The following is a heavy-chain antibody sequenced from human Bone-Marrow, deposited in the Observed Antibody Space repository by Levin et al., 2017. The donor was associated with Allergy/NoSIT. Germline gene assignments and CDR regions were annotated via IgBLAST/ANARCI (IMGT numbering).Heavy chain of an antibody. CDR3: ARDRVMAVAGTKDKYYYYGMDV. Sequence: SETLSLTCTVSGGSISSYHWSWIRQPPGKGLQWIGYIYYSGSTKYNPSLKSRVTISVDTSKNQFSLKLSSVTAAETAVYYCARDRVMAVAGTKDKYYYYGMDVWGQGTTVTVSS. CDR2: IYYSGST. J-gene: IGHJ6*02. V-gene: IGHV4-59*01. CDR1: GGSISSYH. D-gene: IGHD6-19*01.